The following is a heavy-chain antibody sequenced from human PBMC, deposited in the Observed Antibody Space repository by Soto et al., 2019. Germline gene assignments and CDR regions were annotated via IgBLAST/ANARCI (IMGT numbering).Heavy chain of an antibody. D-gene: IGHD6-19*01. V-gene: IGHV1-69*01. CDR2: ISPIFGTA. CDR3: ARVFSVAGATYYYYYGMDV. CDR1: GGTFSSYA. J-gene: IGHJ6*02. Sequence: QVQLVQSGAEVKKPGSSVKVSCKASGGTFSSYAISWVRQAPGQGLEWMGGISPIFGTANYAQKFQGRVTITADESTSTAYMELSSLRSEDTAVYYCARVFSVAGATYYYYYGMDVWGQGTTVTVSS.